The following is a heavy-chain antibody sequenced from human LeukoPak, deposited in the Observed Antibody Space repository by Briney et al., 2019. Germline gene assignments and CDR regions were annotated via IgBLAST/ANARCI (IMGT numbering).Heavy chain of an antibody. Sequence: GGSLRLSCAASGLSFGAHAMHWVRQAPGKGLVWVSRIRGDGSMTNYADSVKGRFTISRDNAKNTLYLQMNSLRLEDTAVYYCARENLAAAADYWGQGTVVTVSS. CDR3: ARENLAAAADY. J-gene: IGHJ4*02. CDR1: GLSFGAHA. V-gene: IGHV3-74*01. CDR2: IRGDGSMT. D-gene: IGHD6-25*01.